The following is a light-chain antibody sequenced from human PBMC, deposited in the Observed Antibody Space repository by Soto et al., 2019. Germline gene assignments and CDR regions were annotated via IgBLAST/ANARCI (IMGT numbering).Light chain of an antibody. CDR1: QSVNSN. CDR2: DAS. CDR3: QQYNNWPRT. Sequence: EKVMTQSPATLSVSPGERATLSCRASQSVNSNLAWYQQKPGQAPTLLIYDASTRATGIPTRFSGSGSGTEFTLTISSLQSEDFAVYYCQQYNNWPRTFGQGTKVEVK. J-gene: IGKJ1*01. V-gene: IGKV3-15*01.